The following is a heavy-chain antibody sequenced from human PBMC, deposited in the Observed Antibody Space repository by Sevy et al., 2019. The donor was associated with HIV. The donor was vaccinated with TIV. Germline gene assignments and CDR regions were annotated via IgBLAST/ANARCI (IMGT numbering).Heavy chain of an antibody. V-gene: IGHV1-69*13. D-gene: IGHD4-17*01. CDR1: GGTFSSYA. CDR3: ASGLRYALFDY. J-gene: IGHJ4*02. Sequence: ASVKVSCKASGGTFSSYAISWVRQAPGQGLEWMGGIIPIFGTANYAQKFQGRVTITADESTSTAYMELSSLRSEDTAVYYCASGLRYALFDYWGQGTLVTVSS. CDR2: IIPIFGTA.